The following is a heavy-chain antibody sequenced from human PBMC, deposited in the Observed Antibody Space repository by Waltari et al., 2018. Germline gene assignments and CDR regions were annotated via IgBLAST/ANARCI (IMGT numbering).Heavy chain of an antibody. CDR3: ARQGYGSGYDPTGEAYGMDV. D-gene: IGHD5-12*01. Sequence: EVQLVESGGGLVQPGGSLSLSCAASGFTVSSNYMRWVRQAPGKGREWVSVIYSGGSTYYADSVKGRFTISRDNSKNTLYLQMNSLRAEDTAVYYCARQGYGSGYDPTGEAYGMDVWGQGTTVTVSS. CDR2: IYSGGST. V-gene: IGHV3-66*02. CDR1: GFTVSSNY. J-gene: IGHJ6*02.